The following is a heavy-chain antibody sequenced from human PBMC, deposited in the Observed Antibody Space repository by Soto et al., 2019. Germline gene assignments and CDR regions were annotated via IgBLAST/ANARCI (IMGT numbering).Heavy chain of an antibody. V-gene: IGHV6-1*01. CDR3: AKGDNLGPKTGYAFDP. J-gene: IGHJ5*02. D-gene: IGHD5-12*01. CDR2: TYFRSNWYN. Sequence: SQTLSLTCAISGDSVSSNTAYWNWIRQSPSRGLEWLGRTYFRSNWYNDYAVSVKSRIIINPDTSNNQFSLQLNSVTPEDTAVYFCAKGDNLGPKTGYAFDPWGQGIMVTV. CDR1: GDSVSSNTAY.